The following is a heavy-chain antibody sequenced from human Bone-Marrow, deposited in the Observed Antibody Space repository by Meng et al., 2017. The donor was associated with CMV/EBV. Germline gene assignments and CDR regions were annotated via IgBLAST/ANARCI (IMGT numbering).Heavy chain of an antibody. CDR3: ARDFNYDSSGYYFGGV. D-gene: IGHD3-22*01. V-gene: IGHV1-69*01. CDR1: GGTCSSYA. J-gene: IGHJ4*02. Sequence: SGGTCSSYAISWVRQAPGQGLEWMGGIIPIFGTANYAQKFQGRVTITADESTSTAYMELSSLRSEDTAVYYCARDFNYDSSGYYFGGVWGQGTLVTVSS. CDR2: IIPIFGTA.